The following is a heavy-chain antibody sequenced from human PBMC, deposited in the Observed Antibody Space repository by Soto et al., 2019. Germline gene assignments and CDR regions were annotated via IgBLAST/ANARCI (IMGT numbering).Heavy chain of an antibody. J-gene: IGHJ6*02. CDR3: ARDGSVEVALRYDYYGMDV. D-gene: IGHD6-19*01. CDR1: GYTFTNYG. Sequence: QDQLVQSGGEVKKHGASVKVSCKASGYTFTNYGLSWVRQAPGQGLEWMGWVSIYNGDTNYAQKFRGRVTMTTDISTRTAYMGLRSLRSDVTAVYYCARDGSVEVALRYDYYGMDVWGQGTTVTVSS. V-gene: IGHV1-18*04. CDR2: VSIYNGDT.